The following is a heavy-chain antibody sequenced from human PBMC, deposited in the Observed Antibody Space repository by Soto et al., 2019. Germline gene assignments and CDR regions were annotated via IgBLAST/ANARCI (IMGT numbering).Heavy chain of an antibody. J-gene: IGHJ6*02. V-gene: IGHV1-18*01. CDR3: ARVRGGSYSDGMDV. Sequence: QVQLVQSGAEVRKPGASVKVSCEASGYTFTSYGISWVRQAPGQGLEWMGWISADNGNTHYAQKFQGRVTMTTDTXXSTAYMELRSLRSDDTAVYYCARVRGGSYSDGMDVWGQGTTVTVSS. CDR1: GYTFTSYG. CDR2: ISADNGNT. D-gene: IGHD1-26*01.